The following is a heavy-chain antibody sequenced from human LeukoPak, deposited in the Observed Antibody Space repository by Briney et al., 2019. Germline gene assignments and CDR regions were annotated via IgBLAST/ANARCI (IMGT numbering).Heavy chain of an antibody. D-gene: IGHD3-10*01. CDR3: AKEITMVWGVFYVGRAIDY. CDR1: GFTFDDYA. CDR2: ISGSGGST. J-gene: IGHJ4*02. V-gene: IGHV3-23*01. Sequence: GGSLRLSCAASGFTFDDYAMHWVRQAPGKGLEWVSGISGSGGSTYYADSVKGRFTISRDNSKNTLYLQMNSLRAEDTAVYYRAKEITMVWGVFYVGRAIDYWGQGTLVTVSS.